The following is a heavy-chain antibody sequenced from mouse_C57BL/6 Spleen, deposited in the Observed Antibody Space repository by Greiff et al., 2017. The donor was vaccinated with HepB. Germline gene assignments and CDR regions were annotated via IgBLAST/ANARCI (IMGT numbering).Heavy chain of an antibody. CDR2: IYPRSGNT. CDR1: GYTFTSYG. CDR3: AREGAQGDYFDY. J-gene: IGHJ2*01. Sequence: VRLVESGAELARPGASVKLSCKASGYTFTSYGISWVKQRTGKGLEWIGEIYPRSGNTYYNEKFKGKATLTADKSYSTAYMELRSLTSEDSAFYFCAREGAQGDYFDYWGQGTTLTVSS. D-gene: IGHD1-3*01. V-gene: IGHV1-81*01.